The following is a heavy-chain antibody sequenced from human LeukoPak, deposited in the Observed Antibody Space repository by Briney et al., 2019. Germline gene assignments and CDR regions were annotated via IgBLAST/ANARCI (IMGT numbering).Heavy chain of an antibody. V-gene: IGHV3-9*01. CDR1: GFTFDEYA. J-gene: IGHJ4*02. Sequence: GRSLRLSCAASGFTFDEYAMHWVRHAPGKGLEWVSGISWNSGSIGYADSVKGRFTISRDNVKDSLYLQMNSLRAEDTAFYYCAKGYSSSWSFPFDYWGQGALVTVSS. CDR2: ISWNSGSI. CDR3: AKGYSSSWSFPFDY. D-gene: IGHD6-13*01.